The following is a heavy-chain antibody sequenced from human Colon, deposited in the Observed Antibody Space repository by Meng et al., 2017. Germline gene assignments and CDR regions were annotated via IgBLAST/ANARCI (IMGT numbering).Heavy chain of an antibody. CDR3: ARTNYGDYNWFDP. Sequence: QVQLQESGPGLVKPSQTLSLTCTVSGGSISSGGFYWSWIRQHPGKGLEWIGYIYYSGSTYYNPSLRSRVAISIDTSKNQFSLKLSSVTAADTAVYFCARTNYGDYNWFDPWGQGTLVTVSS. CDR1: GGSISSGGFY. CDR2: IYYSGST. D-gene: IGHD4-17*01. V-gene: IGHV4-31*03. J-gene: IGHJ5*02.